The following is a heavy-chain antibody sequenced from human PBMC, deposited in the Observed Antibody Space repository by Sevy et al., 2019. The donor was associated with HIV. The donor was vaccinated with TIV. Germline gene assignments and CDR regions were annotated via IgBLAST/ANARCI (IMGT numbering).Heavy chain of an antibody. D-gene: IGHD6-19*01. CDR3: AKEIGSSGGDLDYYGMDV. J-gene: IGHJ6*02. CDR2: VSYDGSNK. CDR1: GFIFTTYG. V-gene: IGHV3-30*18. Sequence: GGSLRLSCAASGFIFTTYGMHWVRQAPGKGLEWVAIVSYDGSNKFYADSVKGRFTISRDNSKNTLYLQMNSLRTEDTAVYYCAKEIGSSGGDLDYYGMDVRGQGTTVTVSS.